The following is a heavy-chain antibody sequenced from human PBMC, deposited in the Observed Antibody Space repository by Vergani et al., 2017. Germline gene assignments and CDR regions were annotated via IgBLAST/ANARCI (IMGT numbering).Heavy chain of an antibody. CDR2: INPSGGST. CDR3: ATGDTAMVFDY. Sequence: QVQLVQSGAEVKKPGASVKVSCKASGYTFTSYYMHWVRQAPGQGLEWMGIINPSGGSTSYAQKLQGIVTMTRDTSTSTVYMELSSLRSEDTAVYYCATGDTAMVFDYWGQGTLVTVSS. CDR1: GYTFTSYY. D-gene: IGHD5-18*01. V-gene: IGHV1-46*01. J-gene: IGHJ4*02.